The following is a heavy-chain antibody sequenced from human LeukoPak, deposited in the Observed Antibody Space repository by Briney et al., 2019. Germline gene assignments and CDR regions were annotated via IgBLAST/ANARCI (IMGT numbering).Heavy chain of an antibody. CDR1: GFTFSSYG. J-gene: IGHJ4*02. D-gene: IGHD5-24*01. V-gene: IGHV3-30*18. Sequence: GGSLRLSCAASGFTFSSYGMHWVRQAPGKGLEWVAVISYDGSNKYYADSVKGRFTISRDNSKNTLYLQMNSLRAEDTAVYYCAKDRGPRWLQSKGSDYWGQGTLVTVSS. CDR3: AKDRGPRWLQSKGSDY. CDR2: ISYDGSNK.